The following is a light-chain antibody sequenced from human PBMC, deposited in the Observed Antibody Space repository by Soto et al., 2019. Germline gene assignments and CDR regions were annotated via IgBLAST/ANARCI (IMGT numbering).Light chain of an antibody. CDR1: QSISYW. CDR2: RST. CDR3: QQYNSYPHT. Sequence: DIQMTQSPSTLSASVGDRVTITCRASQSISYWLAWYQQKPGKAPNLLIYRSTRLQSGVPSRFSGSGSGTEFTLTISSLQPDDFATYYCQQYNSYPHTFGQGTRLEIK. J-gene: IGKJ5*01. V-gene: IGKV1-5*03.